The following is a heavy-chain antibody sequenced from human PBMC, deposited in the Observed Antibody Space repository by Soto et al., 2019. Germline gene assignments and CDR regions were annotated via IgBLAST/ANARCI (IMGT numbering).Heavy chain of an antibody. CDR3: ASFRGWPTDDFDY. CDR1: GGSISRGGYC. D-gene: IGHD3-10*01. J-gene: IGHJ4*02. CDR2: LYYTGST. Sequence: QVQLQESGPGLVKPSQTLSLTCSVSGGSISRGGYCWSWIRQHPGKGLEWIGYLYYTGSTSYNPSRKSRLTLSVDTSKNQCSLKLSSVTAADTAVYYCASFRGWPTDDFDYWGQGTLVTVSS. V-gene: IGHV4-31*03.